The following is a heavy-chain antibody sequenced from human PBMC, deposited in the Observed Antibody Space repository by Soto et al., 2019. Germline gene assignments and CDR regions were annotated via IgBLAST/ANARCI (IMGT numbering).Heavy chain of an antibody. CDR1: GFTVSSNY. CDR3: ARDHLDFGGVNSVEHYGLDF. Sequence: EVQLVESGGGLIQPGGSLRLSCAASGFTVSSNYMSWVRQAPGQGLEWVSGIYSGGSTYYADSVKGRFTISRANTKNKMYLQMDSVRGEDTSVYYGARDHLDFGGVNSVEHYGLDFWGQGTTVTVSS. D-gene: IGHD3-10*01. V-gene: IGHV3-53*01. CDR2: IYSGGST. J-gene: IGHJ6*02.